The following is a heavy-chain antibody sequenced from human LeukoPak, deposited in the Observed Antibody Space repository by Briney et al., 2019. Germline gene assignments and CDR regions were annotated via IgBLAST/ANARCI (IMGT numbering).Heavy chain of an antibody. D-gene: IGHD1-26*01. CDR1: GFNFNYAW. CDR3: TTLVGAPTY. Sequence: PGGSLRLSCAASGFNFNYAWMTWVRQAPGKGLEWVGRIKSETDGGAKDYAAPVKGRFSISRDDSKSILYLEMTSLKTEDTAVYYCTTLVGAPTYWGQGTLVTVSS. CDR2: IKSETDGGAK. V-gene: IGHV3-15*01. J-gene: IGHJ4*02.